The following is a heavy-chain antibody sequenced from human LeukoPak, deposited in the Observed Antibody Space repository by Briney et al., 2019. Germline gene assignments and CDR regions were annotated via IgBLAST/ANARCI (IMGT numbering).Heavy chain of an antibody. J-gene: IGHJ4*02. CDR1: GFTLSNAW. Sequence: GGSLRLSCAASGFTLSNAWMSWVRQAPGKGLEWVSGISVSGGSTNYADSVKGRFTISRDNSKNTLYLQMNSLRAEDTAVYYCAKSNYFDSGGYYFFDYWGQGTLVTVSS. CDR2: ISVSGGST. CDR3: AKSNYFDSGGYYFFDY. V-gene: IGHV3-23*01. D-gene: IGHD3-22*01.